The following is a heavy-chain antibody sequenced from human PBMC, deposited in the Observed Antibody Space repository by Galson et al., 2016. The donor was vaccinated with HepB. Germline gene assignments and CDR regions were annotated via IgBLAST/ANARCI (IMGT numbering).Heavy chain of an antibody. CDR2: ISLDGSVT. CDR1: GFTFSTHW. J-gene: IGHJ4*01. D-gene: IGHD5-24*01. CDR3: GASRDGYIDY. Sequence: SLRLSCAATGFTFSTHWMHWVRQAPGKGLVWVSRISLDGSVTIYGDSVKGRLSTSRDNAKNTLFLQMNSLRAEDTAVYYCGASRDGYIDYWGQGALVTISS. V-gene: IGHV3-74*01.